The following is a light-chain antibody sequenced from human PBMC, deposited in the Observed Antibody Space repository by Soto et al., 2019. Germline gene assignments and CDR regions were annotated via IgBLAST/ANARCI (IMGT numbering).Light chain of an antibody. V-gene: IGKV1-12*01. CDR1: QGISRW. Sequence: DIQMTQSPSSLSASVGDRVTITCRASQGISRWLAWYQQKPGKAPKLLIYTASSLQSGVPSRLSGSGSGTDFTLTISSLQPEDFASYYCQQSTSFPLTFGGGTKVEIK. J-gene: IGKJ4*01. CDR3: QQSTSFPLT. CDR2: TAS.